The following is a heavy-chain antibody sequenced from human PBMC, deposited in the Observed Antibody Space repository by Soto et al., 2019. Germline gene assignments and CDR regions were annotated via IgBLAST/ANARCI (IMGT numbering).Heavy chain of an antibody. J-gene: IGHJ2*01. D-gene: IGHD3-10*01. CDR2: IFSNDEK. Sequence: QVTLKESGPVLVKPTETLTLTCTVSGFSLSNAGMGVSWIRQPPGKALQWLAHIFSNDEKSYSASLNSRLTISKDTSKSQVVLTMTNMDPVDTATYYCARSSYFGSGGSHHCWSFDLWGRGTLVTVSS. CDR3: ARSSYFGSGGSHHCWSFDL. V-gene: IGHV2-26*01. CDR1: GFSLSNAGMG.